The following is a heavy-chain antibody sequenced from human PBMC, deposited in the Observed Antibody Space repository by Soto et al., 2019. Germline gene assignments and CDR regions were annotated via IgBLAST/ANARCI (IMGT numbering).Heavy chain of an antibody. D-gene: IGHD3-3*01. CDR2: ISPSGSYM. CDR1: GFIFNTYS. J-gene: IGHJ4*02. Sequence: GGSLRLSCAASGFIFNTYSMDWVRQAPGKGLEWVASISPSGSYMYYGDSSKGRFTVSRDNAKNSLYLQMDSLRADDTAIYYCARFGLVTFDCWGQGTLVTVSS. V-gene: IGHV3-21*01. CDR3: ARFGLVTFDC.